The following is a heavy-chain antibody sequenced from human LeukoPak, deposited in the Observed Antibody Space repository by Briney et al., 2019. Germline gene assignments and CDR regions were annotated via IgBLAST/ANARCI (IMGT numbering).Heavy chain of an antibody. CDR1: GFTFSSSA. V-gene: IGHV3-23*01. J-gene: IGHJ4*02. Sequence: GGSLRLSCAASGFTFSSSAMSWVRQAPGKGLEWVSAISNNGGYTYYADSVQGRFTISRDNSKSTLCLQMNSLRAEDTAVYYCAKQLGYCSDGSCYFPYWGRGTLVTVSS. CDR3: AKQLGYCSDGSCYFPY. CDR2: ISNNGGYT. D-gene: IGHD2-15*01.